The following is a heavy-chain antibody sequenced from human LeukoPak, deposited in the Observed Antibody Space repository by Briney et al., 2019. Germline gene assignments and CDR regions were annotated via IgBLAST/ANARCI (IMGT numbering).Heavy chain of an antibody. CDR1: GYSFPNYW. D-gene: IGHD5-12*01. CDR2: LYPGDSDT. CDR3: ASRLRERFDS. Sequence: GESLKISCKGSGYSFPNYWIGWVRQMPGKGLEWLGILYPGDSDTRYSPSFQGQVTISADKSVSTAYLQWSSLKASDTAMYYCASRLRERFDSWGQGTLVTVSS. V-gene: IGHV5-51*01. J-gene: IGHJ4*02.